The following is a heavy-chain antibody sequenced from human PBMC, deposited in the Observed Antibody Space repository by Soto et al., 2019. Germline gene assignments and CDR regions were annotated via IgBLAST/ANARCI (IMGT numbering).Heavy chain of an antibody. CDR3: ARHLAVDTSLDYYYFDI. CDR2: IYASGRT. V-gene: IGHV4-4*07. Sequence: SETLSLTCTVSGVSITPYFWSWIRQPAGEAPEWLGHIYASGRTTYNPSLKSRVTMFVSQTQVSLRLTSVTAADTAVYYCARHLAVDTSLDYYYFDIWGRGALVTVSS. D-gene: IGHD3-22*01. J-gene: IGHJ2*01. CDR1: GVSITPYF.